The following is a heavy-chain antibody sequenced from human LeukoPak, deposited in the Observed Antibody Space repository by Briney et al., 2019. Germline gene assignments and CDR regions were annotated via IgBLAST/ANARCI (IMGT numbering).Heavy chain of an antibody. V-gene: IGHV3-23*01. CDR1: GFTFSSYG. J-gene: IGHJ4*02. Sequence: GGPLRLSCAASGFTFSSYGMSWVRQAPGKGLEWVSAISGSGTSTYYADSVKGRFTVSRDNSKNTLYLQMNSLRAEDTAVYYCAKSSIFYDSSGYYVGEKYYFDYWGQGTLVTVSS. CDR2: ISGSGTST. D-gene: IGHD3-22*01. CDR3: AKSSIFYDSSGYYVGEKYYFDY.